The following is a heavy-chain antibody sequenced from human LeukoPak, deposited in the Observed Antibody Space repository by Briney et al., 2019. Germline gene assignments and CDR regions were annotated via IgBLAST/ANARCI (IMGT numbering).Heavy chain of an antibody. CDR2: IKVSGGRT. V-gene: IGHV1-46*01. CDR3: AREPPESYYFDN. CDR1: GYTFSGFY. J-gene: IGHJ4*02. Sequence: GASVKVSCKASGYTFSGFYVHWVRQAPGQGLEWMGIIKVSGGRTEYAQKFQGRVTVTRDMSTSTVYMELNNLRSEDTAVYYCAREPPESYYFDNWGQGTLVTVSS.